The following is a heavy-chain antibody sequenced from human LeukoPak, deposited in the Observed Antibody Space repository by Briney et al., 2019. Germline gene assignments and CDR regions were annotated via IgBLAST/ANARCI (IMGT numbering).Heavy chain of an antibody. V-gene: IGHV4-39*01. CDR3: ARSYSSSWQEIDY. D-gene: IGHD6-13*01. CDR2: IYYSGST. CDR1: GGSISSSSYY. J-gene: IGHJ4*02. Sequence: NPSETLSLTCTVSGGSISSSSYYWGWIRQPPGKGLEWIGSIYYSGSTYYNPSLKSRVTISVDTSKNQFSLKLSSVTAADTAVYYCARSYSSSWQEIDYWGQGTLVTASS.